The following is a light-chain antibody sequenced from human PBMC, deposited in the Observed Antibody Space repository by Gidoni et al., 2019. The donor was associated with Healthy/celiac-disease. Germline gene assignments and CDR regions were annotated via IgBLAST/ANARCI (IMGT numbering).Light chain of an antibody. Sequence: EIVFTQSPATLSLSPGERATLSCRASQSVSSYLAWHQQKPGQPPSLLIYDASNRATGIPARLSGSGSGTDFTLTISSLEPEDFAVYYCQQRSNWPRITFGQGTRLEIK. CDR1: QSVSSY. J-gene: IGKJ5*01. CDR3: QQRSNWPRIT. CDR2: DAS. V-gene: IGKV3-11*01.